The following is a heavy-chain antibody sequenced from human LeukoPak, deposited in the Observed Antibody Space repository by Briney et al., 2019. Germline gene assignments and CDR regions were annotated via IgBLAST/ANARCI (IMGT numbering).Heavy chain of an antibody. Sequence: PSETLSLTCAVYGGSFSGYYWSWIRQPPGKGLEWIGEINHSGSTNYNPSLKSRVTISVDTSKNQFSLKLSSVTAADTAVYYCARVRGRRCRGGSWYSDWFDPWGQGTLVTVSS. D-gene: IGHD2-15*01. CDR2: INHSGST. CDR1: GGSFSGYY. J-gene: IGHJ5*02. V-gene: IGHV4-34*01. CDR3: ARVRGRRCRGGSWYSDWFDP.